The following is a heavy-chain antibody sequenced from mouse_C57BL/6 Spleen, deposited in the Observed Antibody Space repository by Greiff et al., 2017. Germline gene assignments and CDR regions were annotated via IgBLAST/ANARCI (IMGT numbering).Heavy chain of an antibody. V-gene: IGHV5-17*01. Sequence: EVKLMESGGGLVKPGGSLKLSCAASGFTFSDYGMHWVRQAPEKGLEWVAYICSGSSNIYYADTVKGRFTISRDNAKNTLFLQMTSLRSEDTAMYYCARDSYDYAMDYWGQGTSVTVSS. CDR2: ICSGSSNI. D-gene: IGHD3-3*01. J-gene: IGHJ4*01. CDR3: ARDSYDYAMDY. CDR1: GFTFSDYG.